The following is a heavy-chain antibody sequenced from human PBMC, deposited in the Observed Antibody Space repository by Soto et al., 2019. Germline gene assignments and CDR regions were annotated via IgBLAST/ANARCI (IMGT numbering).Heavy chain of an antibody. Sequence: GCLRLSGAAAGLSLNSYGMHWVRQAPGKGLEGVAVISYDGSNKYYADSVKGRFTISRDNSKNTLYLQMNRLRAEDTAVYYCAKDLHIVVVTGTFDIWGQGTMVTVSS. CDR1: GLSLNSYG. J-gene: IGHJ3*02. CDR3: AKDLHIVVVTGTFDI. D-gene: IGHD2-21*02. V-gene: IGHV3-30*18. CDR2: ISYDGSNK.